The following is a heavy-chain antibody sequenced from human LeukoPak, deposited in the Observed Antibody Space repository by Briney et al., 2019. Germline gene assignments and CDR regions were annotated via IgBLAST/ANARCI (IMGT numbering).Heavy chain of an antibody. J-gene: IGHJ6*03. CDR3: ASILRYSGHYYYMDV. CDR1: GGSSSGYY. D-gene: IGHD1-1*01. CDR2: INHSGST. Sequence: PSETLSPTCAVYGGSSSGYYWSWIRQPPAKGLEWIGEINHSGSTNYNPSLKSRVTISVDTSKNQFSLKLSSVTAADTAVYYCASILRYSGHYYYMDVWGKGTTVTVSS. V-gene: IGHV4-34*01.